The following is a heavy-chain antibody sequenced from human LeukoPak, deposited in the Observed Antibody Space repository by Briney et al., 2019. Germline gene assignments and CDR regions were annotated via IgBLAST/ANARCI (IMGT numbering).Heavy chain of an antibody. CDR2: ISAYNGNT. V-gene: IGHV1-18*01. CDR1: GYTFTSYG. CDR3: ARGSSATKLDY. J-gene: IGHJ4*02. Sequence: ASVKVSCKASGYTFTSYGISWVRQAPGQGLEWMGWISAYNGNTNYAQKLQGRVTMTTDTSTSTVYMELSSLRSEDTAVYYCARGSSATKLDYWGQGTLVTVSS. D-gene: IGHD2-2*01.